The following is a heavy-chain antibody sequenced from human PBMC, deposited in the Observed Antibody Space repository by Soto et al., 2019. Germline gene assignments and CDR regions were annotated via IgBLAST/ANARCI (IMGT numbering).Heavy chain of an antibody. J-gene: IGHJ3*01. CDR3: ARGTTVSAFDL. CDR2: MNPNSGNT. V-gene: IGHV1-8*01. Sequence: ASAKISCKASGYTFSSYEINWLRQATGQGLEWMGWMNPNSGNTGYAQKFQGRVTMTRNTSISTAYMELSSLRSEDTAVYYCARGTTVSAFDLWGQGTMVTVSS. CDR1: GYTFSSYE. D-gene: IGHD4-17*01.